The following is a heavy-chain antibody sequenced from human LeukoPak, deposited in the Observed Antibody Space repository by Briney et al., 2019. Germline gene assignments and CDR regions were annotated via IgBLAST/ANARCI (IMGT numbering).Heavy chain of an antibody. CDR2: IYYSGST. J-gene: IGHJ4*02. CDR3: ARRRIGPIDY. Sequence: SETLSLTCAVYGGSFSGYYWSWIRQPPGKGLEWIGYIYYSGSTNYNPSLKSRVTISVDTSKNQFSLKLSSVTAADTAVYYCARRRIGPIDYWGQGTLVTVSS. CDR1: GGSFSGYY. V-gene: IGHV4-59*08. D-gene: IGHD3-16*01.